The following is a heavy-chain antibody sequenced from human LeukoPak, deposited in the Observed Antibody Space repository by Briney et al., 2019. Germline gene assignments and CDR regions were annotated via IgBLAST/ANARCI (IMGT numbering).Heavy chain of an antibody. CDR1: GFTFSYYA. Sequence: QPGGSLRLSCSAAGFTFSYYAMHWVRQAPGKGLEYVSGITSSGGSTYYTDSVKGRFTISRDNSTNTLYIQMSSLRAEDTAVYYCVKGDYSGYTFPAFDSWGQGTLVSVSS. CDR3: VKGDYSGYTFPAFDS. CDR2: ITSSGGST. D-gene: IGHD5-12*01. J-gene: IGHJ4*02. V-gene: IGHV3-64D*06.